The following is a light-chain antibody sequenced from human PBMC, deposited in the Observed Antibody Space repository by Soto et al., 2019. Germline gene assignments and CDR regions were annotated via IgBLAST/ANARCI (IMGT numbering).Light chain of an antibody. J-gene: IGLJ3*02. V-gene: IGLV2-23*03. CDR3: CSYAGSRNFWV. Sequence: QSVLTQPASVSGSPGQSITISCTGTTSDVGGYDVVSWYQQLPGKAPKLMIYEGVQRPSGVSYRFSGSKSGNTASLTISGLPAEDEADYFCCSYAGSRNFWVFGGGTKLTVL. CDR1: TSDVGGYDV. CDR2: EGV.